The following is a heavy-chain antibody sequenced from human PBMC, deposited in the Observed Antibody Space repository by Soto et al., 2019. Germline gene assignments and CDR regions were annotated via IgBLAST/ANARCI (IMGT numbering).Heavy chain of an antibody. V-gene: IGHV3-48*03. J-gene: IGHJ3*01. Sequence: EVQLVESGGGLVQPGGSLRLSCVASGFTFSSSEMYWVRQAPGKGLEWVSYIHPAGQPIFFADSVKGRFTISRDNAKKSVYLQMNSLSAEDTAVYYCARRGSTWGQGTMVTVSS. CDR2: IHPAGQPI. CDR3: ARRGST. CDR1: GFTFSSSE. D-gene: IGHD2-2*01.